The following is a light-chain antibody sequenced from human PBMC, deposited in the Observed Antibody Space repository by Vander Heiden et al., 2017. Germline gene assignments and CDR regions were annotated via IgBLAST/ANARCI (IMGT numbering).Light chain of an antibody. CDR2: AAS. CDR3: QQCDSTPLT. CDR1: QSISSY. J-gene: IGKJ3*01. Sequence: DIQVTQSPSSLSASVGDRVTITCRASQSISSYLNWYQQKPGKAPKLLIYAASSLESGVPSRFSGSGSGTDFTLTISSLQPEDIATYYCQQCDSTPLTFGHGTKVEIK. V-gene: IGKV1-39*01.